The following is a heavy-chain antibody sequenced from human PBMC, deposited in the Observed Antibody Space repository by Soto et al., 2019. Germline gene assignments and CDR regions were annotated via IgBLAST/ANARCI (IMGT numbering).Heavy chain of an antibody. Sequence: QVQLVESGGGVDPLRVSCAASGFTFSSYGMHWVRQAPGKGLEWVAVISYDGSDKYYADSVRGRFTISRDNSENTLYLQMSSLRTEDTAVYYCAKDSTHCSGGSCYYFDYWGQGTLVTVSS. CDR2: ISYDGSDK. D-gene: IGHD2-15*01. V-gene: IGHV3-30*18. CDR1: GFTFSSYG. J-gene: IGHJ4*02. CDR3: AKDSTHCSGGSCYYFDY.